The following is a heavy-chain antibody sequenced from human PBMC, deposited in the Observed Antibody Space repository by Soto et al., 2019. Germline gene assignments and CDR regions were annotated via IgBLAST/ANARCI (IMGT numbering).Heavy chain of an antibody. J-gene: IGHJ5*02. CDR2: IYYSGST. Sequence: SETLSLTCTVSGGSISSYYWSWIRQPPGKGLEWIGYIYYSGSTNYNPSLKSRVTVSVDTSKNQFSLKLSSVTAADTAVYYCARGGGPTGYYDFWSGHNWFDPWGQGTLVTVSS. V-gene: IGHV4-59*01. CDR3: ARGGGPTGYYDFWSGHNWFDP. CDR1: GGSISSYY. D-gene: IGHD3-3*01.